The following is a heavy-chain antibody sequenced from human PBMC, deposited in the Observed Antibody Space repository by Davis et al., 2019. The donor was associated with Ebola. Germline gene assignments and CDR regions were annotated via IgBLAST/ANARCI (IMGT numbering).Heavy chain of an antibody. CDR2: ISAYNGNT. V-gene: IGHV1-18*01. CDR3: ASDSSGYYGWFDP. J-gene: IGHJ5*02. D-gene: IGHD3-22*01. CDR1: GYTFTSYG. Sequence: ASVKVSCKASGYTFTSYGISWVRQAPGQGLEWMGWISAYNGNTNYSQKFQGRVTITADESTSTAYMELSSLRSEDTAVYYCASDSSGYYGWFDPWGQGTLDTVSS.